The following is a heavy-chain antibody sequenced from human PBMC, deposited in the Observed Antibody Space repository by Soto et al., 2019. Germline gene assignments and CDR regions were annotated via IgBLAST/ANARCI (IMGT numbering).Heavy chain of an antibody. D-gene: IGHD1-7*01. V-gene: IGHV3-23*01. J-gene: IGHJ4*02. CDR2: ISGSGGST. CDR1: GFTFSSYA. CDR3: AKIFRLELLFGGADY. Sequence: EVQLLESGGGLVQPGGSLRLSCAASGFTFSSYAMSWVRQAPGKGLEWVSAISGSGGSTYYADAVKGRFTISRDNSKNTLYLQMNSLRAEDTAVYYCAKIFRLELLFGGADYWGQGTLVTVSS.